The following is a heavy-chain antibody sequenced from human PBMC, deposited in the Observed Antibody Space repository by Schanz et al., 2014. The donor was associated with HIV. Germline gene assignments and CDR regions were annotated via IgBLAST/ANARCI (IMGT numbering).Heavy chain of an antibody. CDR3: ASSRLLWFGELFDN. D-gene: IGHD3-10*01. J-gene: IGHJ4*02. CDR2: INSDNGT. Sequence: QVQLVQSGAEVKKPGASVMVSCKASAYSFSGYYIHWVRQAPGQGLEWMGWINSDNGTNYAQEFQGRVTMTRDTSIGTAYMELRSLRADDTAMYFYASSRLLWFGELFDNWGQGTLVTVSS. CDR1: AYSFSGYY. V-gene: IGHV1-2*02.